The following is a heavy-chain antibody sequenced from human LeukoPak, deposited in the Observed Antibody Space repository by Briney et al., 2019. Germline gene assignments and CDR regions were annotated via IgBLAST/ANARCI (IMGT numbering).Heavy chain of an antibody. CDR3: ARGRSSSSHRRGYYYYGMDV. J-gene: IGHJ6*02. Sequence: SETLSLTCAVYGGSFSGYYWSWIRQPPGKGLEWIGEINHSGSTNYNPSLKSRVTISVDTSKNQFSLKLSSVTAADTAVYYCARGRSSSSHRRGYYYYGMDVWGQGTTVTVSS. D-gene: IGHD6-19*01. CDR2: INHSGST. CDR1: GGSFSGYY. V-gene: IGHV4-34*01.